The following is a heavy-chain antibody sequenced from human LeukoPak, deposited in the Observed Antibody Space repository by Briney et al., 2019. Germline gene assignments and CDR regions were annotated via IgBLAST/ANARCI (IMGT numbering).Heavy chain of an antibody. J-gene: IGHJ3*02. CDR2: IYYSGST. D-gene: IGHD3-3*01. CDR3: ARARRIITIFGVVILDAFDI. CDR1: GGSISSYY. V-gene: IGHV4-59*01. Sequence: SETLSLTCAVSGGSISSYYRSWIRQPPGKGLEWIGYIYYSGSTNYNPSLKSRVTISVDTSKNQFSLKLSSVTAADTAVYYCARARRIITIFGVVILDAFDIWGQGTMVTVSS.